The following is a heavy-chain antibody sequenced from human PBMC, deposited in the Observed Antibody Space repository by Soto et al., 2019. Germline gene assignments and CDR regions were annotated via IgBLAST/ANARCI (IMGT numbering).Heavy chain of an antibody. Sequence: GWSLRLSCSASGFTFSSTDMTWVRQAPGKGLDWVSTIDGSGGTTYYADSVKGRFTISRDNSMNTVYLQMNSLRADDTALYYCAKNSGWFNTWGQGALVTVSS. CDR2: IDGSGGTT. CDR3: AKNSGWFNT. J-gene: IGHJ5*02. D-gene: IGHD3-10*01. CDR1: GFTFSSTD. V-gene: IGHV3-23*01.